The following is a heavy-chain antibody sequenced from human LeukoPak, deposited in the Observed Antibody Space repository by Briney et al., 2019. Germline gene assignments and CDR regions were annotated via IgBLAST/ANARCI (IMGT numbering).Heavy chain of an antibody. V-gene: IGHV6-1*01. CDR1: GDSVSSNSVT. D-gene: IGHD2-21*01. J-gene: IGHJ5*02. CDR3: ARAGDYSLTYNWFDP. Sequence: SQTLSLTCAISGDSVSSNSVTWNWIRQSPSRGLEWLGRTYYRSTWYNDYAVSVRGRITVNPDTSKNQFSLQLNSVTPEDTAVYYCARAGDYSLTYNWFDPWGQGTLVTVSS. CDR2: TYYRSTWYN.